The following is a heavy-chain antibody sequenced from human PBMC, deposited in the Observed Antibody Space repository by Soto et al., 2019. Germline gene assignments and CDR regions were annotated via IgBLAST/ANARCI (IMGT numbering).Heavy chain of an antibody. CDR3: ARGGEPLGYYGLDV. CDR2: MYYTGVT. V-gene: IGHV4-61*01. J-gene: IGHJ6*02. D-gene: IGHD3-10*01. CDR1: GGSVRSGNHF. Sequence: QVQLQESGPGLLKASETLSLTCSVSGGSVRSGNHFWNWIRQPPGRGLEWLGYMYYTGVTNYNPSLKSRVRMSVDTSKNQFSLKLTSLTAADTAVYYCARGGEPLGYYGLDVWGQETTVTVSS.